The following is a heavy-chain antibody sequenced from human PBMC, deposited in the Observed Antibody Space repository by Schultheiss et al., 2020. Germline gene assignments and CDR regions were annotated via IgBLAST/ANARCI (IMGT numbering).Heavy chain of an antibody. D-gene: IGHD3-3*01. CDR3: ARMNDFWSGYSSGDYYYMDV. V-gene: IGHV3-15*01. CDR2: IKSKTDGGTT. Sequence: GGSLRLSCAASGFTFSSYAMSWVRQAPGKGLEWVGRIKSKTDGGTTDYAAPVKGRFTISRDDSKNTLYLQMNSLRAEDTAVYYCARMNDFWSGYSSGDYYYMDVWGKGTTVTVSS. CDR1: GFTFSSYA. J-gene: IGHJ6*03.